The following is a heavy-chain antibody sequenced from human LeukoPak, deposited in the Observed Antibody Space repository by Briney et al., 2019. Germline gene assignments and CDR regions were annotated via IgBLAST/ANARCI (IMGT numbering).Heavy chain of an antibody. CDR1: GFTFSSYA. J-gene: IGHJ3*02. D-gene: IGHD3-10*01. Sequence: GGSLRLSCAASGFTFSSYAMHWVRQAPGKGLEWVAVISYDGSNKYYADSVKGRFTISRDNSKNTLYLQMNGLRAEDTAVYYCARAAREVRGAYDAFDIWGQGTMVTVSS. V-gene: IGHV3-30-3*01. CDR3: ARAAREVRGAYDAFDI. CDR2: ISYDGSNK.